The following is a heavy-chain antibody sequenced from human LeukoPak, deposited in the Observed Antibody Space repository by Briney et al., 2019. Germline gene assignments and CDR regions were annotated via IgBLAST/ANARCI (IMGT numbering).Heavy chain of an antibody. CDR3: ARTSSSGLVGGYYFDY. Sequence: SETLSLTCAVYGGSFNDYYWGWIRQPPGKGLQWIGSIHHSGSTYYNPSLKSRVTISVDTSKNQFSLKLSSVTAADTAVYYCARTSSSGLVGGYYFDYWGQGTLVTVSS. D-gene: IGHD6-19*01. J-gene: IGHJ4*02. V-gene: IGHV4-34*01. CDR2: IHHSGST. CDR1: GGSFNDYY.